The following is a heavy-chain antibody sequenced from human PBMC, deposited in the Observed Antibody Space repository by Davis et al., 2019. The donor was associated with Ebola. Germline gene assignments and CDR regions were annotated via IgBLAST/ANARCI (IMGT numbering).Heavy chain of an antibody. Sequence: GSLRLSCAVSGGSISSSNWWSWVRQPPGKGLEWIGEIYHSGSTNYNPSLKSRVTISVDKSKNQFSLKLSSVTAEDTAVYYCAKGSGLVVYATLYEIDYWGQGTLVTVSS. CDR1: GGSISSSNW. D-gene: IGHD2-8*02. CDR2: IYHSGST. J-gene: IGHJ4*02. V-gene: IGHV4-4*02. CDR3: AKGSGLVVYATLYEIDY.